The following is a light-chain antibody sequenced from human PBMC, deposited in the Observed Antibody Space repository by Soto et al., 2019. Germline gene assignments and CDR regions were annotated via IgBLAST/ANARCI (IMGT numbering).Light chain of an antibody. CDR1: QSVTKY. CDR3: QQRSNWPGT. Sequence: EIVLTQSPATLSLSPGESATLSCRASQSVTKYLAWYQQRPGQVPRLLIYDASNRAAGIPARFSGSGSGTDFTLTISSLEPEDFAVYYCQQRSNWPGTFGQATKLEIK. J-gene: IGKJ2*01. V-gene: IGKV3-11*01. CDR2: DAS.